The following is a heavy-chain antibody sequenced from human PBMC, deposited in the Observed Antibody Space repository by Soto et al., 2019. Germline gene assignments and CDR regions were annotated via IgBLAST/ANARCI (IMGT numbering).Heavy chain of an antibody. Sequence: GGSLRLSCAASGFTFSNAWMSWVRQAPGKGLEWVGRIKSKIDGGTTDYAAPVKGRFTISRDDSKNTLYLQMNSLKTEDTAVYYCTTDDPINRYWGQGTLVTVSS. J-gene: IGHJ4*02. CDR2: IKSKIDGGTT. CDR1: GFTFSNAW. CDR3: TTDDPINRY. V-gene: IGHV3-15*01.